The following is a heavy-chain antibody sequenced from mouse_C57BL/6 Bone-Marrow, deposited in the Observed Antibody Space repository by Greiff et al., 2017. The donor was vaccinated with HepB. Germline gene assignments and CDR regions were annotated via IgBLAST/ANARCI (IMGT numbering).Heavy chain of an antibody. CDR1: GYSFTGYY. Sequence: EVQLQESGPELVKPGASVKISCKASGYSFTGYYMNWVKQSPEKSLVWIGEINPSTGGTTYNQKFKAKATLTVDNSSSTAYMQLKSLTSEDSAVYYCARKTTAWYFDVWGTGTTVTVSS. CDR3: ARKTTAWYFDV. V-gene: IGHV1-42*01. CDR2: INPSTGGT. D-gene: IGHD1-2*01. J-gene: IGHJ1*03.